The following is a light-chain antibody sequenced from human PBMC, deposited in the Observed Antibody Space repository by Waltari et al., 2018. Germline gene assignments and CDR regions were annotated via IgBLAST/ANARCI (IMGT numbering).Light chain of an antibody. J-gene: IGLJ1*01. CDR1: SRDVGDYDW. Sequence: QSALTQPASVSGSPGQSITISCPGTSRDVGDYDWVSWYQQHPGKAPKFVIFCVGVRPSGGSNLCSGSKSGNPSSLTISGLQAEDEADYYCTSYTSMHSLVFGTGTKVTVL. CDR3: TSYTSMHSLV. CDR2: CVG. V-gene: IGLV2-14*03.